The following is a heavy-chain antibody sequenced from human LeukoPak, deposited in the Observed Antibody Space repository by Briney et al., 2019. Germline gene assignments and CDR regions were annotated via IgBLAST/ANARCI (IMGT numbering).Heavy chain of an antibody. Sequence: NTSETLSLTCAVSGGSISSNSYYWGWIRQPPGKGLEWIGSIYYSGSTYYNPSLKSRVTISVDTSKNQFSLKLSSVIAADTAVYYCARVGIGGFSSGWYEVARGMFYYYYYMDVWGKGTTVTVSS. V-gene: IGHV4-39*07. J-gene: IGHJ6*03. CDR2: IYYSGST. CDR1: GGSISSNSYY. D-gene: IGHD6-19*01. CDR3: ARVGIGGFSSGWYEVARGMFYYYYYMDV.